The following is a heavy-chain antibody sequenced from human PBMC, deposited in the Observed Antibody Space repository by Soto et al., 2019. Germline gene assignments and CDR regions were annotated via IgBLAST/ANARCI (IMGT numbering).Heavy chain of an antibody. Sequence: SETLSLTCTVSGGSISSGAYYWSWIRQHPGKGLEWIGYISYSGSTYYNPSLKSRVTISVDTSKNQFSLKLSSVTAADTAVYYCARAPPDGFDYWGQGTLVTVSS. CDR1: GGSISSGAYY. J-gene: IGHJ4*02. CDR2: ISYSGST. V-gene: IGHV4-30-4*08. CDR3: ARAPPDGFDY.